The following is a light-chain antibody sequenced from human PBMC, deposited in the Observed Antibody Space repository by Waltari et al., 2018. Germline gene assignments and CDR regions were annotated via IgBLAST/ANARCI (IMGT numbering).Light chain of an antibody. CDR1: QSVSSN. J-gene: IGKJ1*01. CDR2: GAY. CDR3: QHYNNWPHWT. Sequence: EIVMTQSPATMSVSPGERATLSCRASQSVSSNLAWYQQKRGQAPRLLIYGAYTRAAGIPARFSGSGSGTDFTLTISSLQSEDFAVYYCQHYNNWPHWTFGQGTKVEIK. V-gene: IGKV3-15*01.